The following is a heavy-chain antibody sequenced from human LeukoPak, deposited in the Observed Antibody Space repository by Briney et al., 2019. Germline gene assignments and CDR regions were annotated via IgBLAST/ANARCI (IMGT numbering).Heavy chain of an antibody. CDR3: ARDYSSSWEASEGIDY. V-gene: IGHV1-2*02. CDR2: INPNSGGT. D-gene: IGHD6-13*01. CDR1: GYTFTGYY. J-gene: IGHJ4*02. Sequence: ASVKVSCKASGYTFTGYYMHWVRQAPGQGLEWMGWINPNSGGTNYAQKFQGRVTMTRDTSISTAYMELSRLRSDDTAVYYCARDYSSSWEASEGIDYWGQGTLVTVSS.